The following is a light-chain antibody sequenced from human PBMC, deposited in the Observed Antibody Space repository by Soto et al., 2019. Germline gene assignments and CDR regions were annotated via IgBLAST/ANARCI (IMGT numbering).Light chain of an antibody. CDR3: QQRSNWPPFT. CDR1: QSVRSY. J-gene: IGKJ5*01. CDR2: DTS. Sequence: IVLTQSPATLSLSPGERATLSCRASQSVRSYLAWYQQKPGQAPRLLIYDTSSRATGIPARFSGSGSGTDFTLTISSLEPEDFAVYYCQQRSNWPPFTFGQGTRLEI. V-gene: IGKV3-11*01.